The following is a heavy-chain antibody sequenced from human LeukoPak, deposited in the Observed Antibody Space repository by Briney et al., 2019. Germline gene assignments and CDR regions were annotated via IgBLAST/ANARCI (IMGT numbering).Heavy chain of an antibody. CDR1: GFTFSSYA. Sequence: LPGGSLRLSCAASGFTFSSYAMSWVRQAPGKGLEWVSAISGSGGSTYYADSVKGRFTISRDNSKNTLYLQMNGLRAEDTAVYYCAKSKNVDIVATIGALDAFDIWGQGTMVTVSS. CDR2: ISGSGGST. CDR3: AKSKNVDIVATIGALDAFDI. V-gene: IGHV3-23*01. J-gene: IGHJ3*02. D-gene: IGHD5-12*01.